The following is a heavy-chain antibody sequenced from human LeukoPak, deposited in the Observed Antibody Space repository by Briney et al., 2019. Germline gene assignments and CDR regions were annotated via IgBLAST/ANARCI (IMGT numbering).Heavy chain of an antibody. CDR2: ISSSGSTI. D-gene: IGHD7-27*01. J-gene: IGHJ6*04. Sequence: GGSLRLSCAASGFTFSSYEMNWVRQAPGKGLEWVSYISSSGSTIYYADSVKGRFTISRGNAKNSLYLQMNSLRAEDTAVYYCARSATGRGMDVWGKGTTVTVSS. V-gene: IGHV3-48*03. CDR3: ARSATGRGMDV. CDR1: GFTFSSYE.